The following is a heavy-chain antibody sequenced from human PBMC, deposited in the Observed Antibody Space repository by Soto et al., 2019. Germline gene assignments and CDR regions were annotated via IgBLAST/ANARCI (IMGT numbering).Heavy chain of an antibody. CDR2: INAGNGNT. CDR3: ARGLGLYYIDY. CDR1: VYTFTNYA. J-gene: IGHJ4*02. V-gene: IGHV1-3*01. D-gene: IGHD1-26*01. Sequence: ASVKVSCKASVYTFTNYAMHWVRQAPGQRLEWMGWINAGNGNTKYSQKFQGRVTITRDTSASTAYMELSSLRSEDTAVYYCARGLGLYYIDYWGQGTLVTISS.